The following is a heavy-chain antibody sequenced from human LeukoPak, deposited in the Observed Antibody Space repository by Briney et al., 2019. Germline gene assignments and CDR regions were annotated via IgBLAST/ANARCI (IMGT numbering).Heavy chain of an antibody. D-gene: IGHD3-22*01. CDR1: GGSISSGDYY. J-gene: IGHJ4*02. CDR3: ARGRVVVVIPGSFDY. V-gene: IGHV4-30-4*01. CDR2: IYYSGST. Sequence: SQTLSLTCTVSGGSISSGDYYWSWIRQPPGKGLEWIGYIYYSGSTYYNPSLKSRVTISVDTSKNQFSLKLSSVTAADTAVYYCARGRVVVVIPGSFDYWGQGTLVTVSS.